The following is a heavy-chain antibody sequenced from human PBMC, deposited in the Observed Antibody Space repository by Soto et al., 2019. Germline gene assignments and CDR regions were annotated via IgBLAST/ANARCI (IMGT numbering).Heavy chain of an antibody. CDR2: IRRNAYGGTT. D-gene: IGHD3-16*01. Sequence: GVLRLSCTTSGFTFGDYALSWVRQAPGKGLEWVGFIRRNAYGGTTDYAASVKGRFTISRDDSKSIAYLQMNSLRTEDTDAYYCTRASSLDFDFWGQGTLVTVSS. J-gene: IGHJ4*02. V-gene: IGHV3-49*04. CDR1: GFTFGDYA. CDR3: TRASSLDFDF.